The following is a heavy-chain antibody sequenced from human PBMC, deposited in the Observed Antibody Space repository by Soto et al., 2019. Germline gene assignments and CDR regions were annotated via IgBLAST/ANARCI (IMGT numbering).Heavy chain of an antibody. CDR3: ARAPYGSGTVRDYYYGMDV. CDR2: IYYSGST. V-gene: IGHV4-59*01. D-gene: IGHD3-10*01. J-gene: IGHJ6*02. Sequence: SWSLSLTCTVSVGSISSYYWIWILPNPVEGLEWIGYIYYSGSTNYNPSLKSRVTISVDTSKNQFSLKLSSVTAADTAVYYCARAPYGSGTVRDYYYGMDVWGQGTTVTVSS. CDR1: VGSISSYY.